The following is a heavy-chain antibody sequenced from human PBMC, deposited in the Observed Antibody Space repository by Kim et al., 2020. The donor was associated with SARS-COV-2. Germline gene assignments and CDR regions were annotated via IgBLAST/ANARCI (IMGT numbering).Heavy chain of an antibody. CDR3: AREKIAVAGTDFDY. Sequence: ASVKVSCKASGYTFTGYYMHWVRQAPGQGLEWMGWINPNSGGTNYAQKFQGRVTMTRDTSISTAYMELSRLRSDDTAVYYCAREKIAVAGTDFDYWGQGTLVAV. CDR2: INPNSGGT. J-gene: IGHJ4*02. V-gene: IGHV1-2*02. CDR1: GYTFTGYY. D-gene: IGHD6-19*01.